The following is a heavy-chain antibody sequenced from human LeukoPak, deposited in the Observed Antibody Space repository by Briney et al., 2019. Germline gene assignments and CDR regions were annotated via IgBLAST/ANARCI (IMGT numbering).Heavy chain of an antibody. Sequence: GGSLRLSCAASGFTFSSYGMHWVRQAPGKGLEWVAVIWYDGSNKYYADSVKGRFTISRDNSKNTLYLQMNSLRAEDTAVYYCARGENDYGDYVLHYYFDYWGQGTLVTVSS. V-gene: IGHV3-33*01. J-gene: IGHJ4*02. CDR2: IWYDGSNK. CDR3: ARGENDYGDYVLHYYFDY. D-gene: IGHD4-17*01. CDR1: GFTFSSYG.